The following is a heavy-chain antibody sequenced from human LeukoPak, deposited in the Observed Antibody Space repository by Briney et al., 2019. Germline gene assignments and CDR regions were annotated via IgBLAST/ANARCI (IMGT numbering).Heavy chain of an antibody. CDR1: GYTFTGYY. CDR2: INPNSGGT. V-gene: IGHV1-2*02. Sequence: ASVKVSCKASGYTFTGYYMHWVRQAPGQGLEWMGWINPNSGGTNYAQKFQGRVTMTRDTSISTAYMELSRLRSDDTAVYYCARRGRAPDCYDSSGYYLRGGLDYWGQGTLVTVSS. J-gene: IGHJ4*02. CDR3: ARRGRAPDCYDSSGYYLRGGLDY. D-gene: IGHD3-22*01.